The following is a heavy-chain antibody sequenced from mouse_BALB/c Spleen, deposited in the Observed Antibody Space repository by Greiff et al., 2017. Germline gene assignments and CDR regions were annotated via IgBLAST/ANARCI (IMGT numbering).Heavy chain of an antibody. D-gene: IGHD2-10*02. V-gene: IGHV14-3*02. J-gene: IGHJ2*01. CDR1: GFNIKDTY. CDR3: AREYGNFYCFDY. CDR2: IDPANGNT. Sequence: VQLQQSGAELVKPGASVKLSCTASGFNIKDTYMHWVKQRPEQGLEWIGRIDPANGNTKYDPKFQGKATITADTSSNTAYLQLSSLTSEDTAVYYCAREYGNFYCFDYWGQGTTLTVSS.